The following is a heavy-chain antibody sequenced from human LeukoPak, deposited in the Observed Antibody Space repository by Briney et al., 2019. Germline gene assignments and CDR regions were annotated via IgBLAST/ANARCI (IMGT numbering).Heavy chain of an antibody. CDR3: ATAPFLGIVGATTNDY. Sequence: ASVKVSCKVSGYTLTELSMHWVRQAPGKGLEWTGGFDPEDGETIYAQKFQGRVTMTEDTSTDTAYMELSSLRSEDTAVYYCATAPFLGIVGATTNDYWGQGTLVTVSS. D-gene: IGHD1-26*01. J-gene: IGHJ4*02. CDR1: GYTLTELS. V-gene: IGHV1-24*01. CDR2: FDPEDGET.